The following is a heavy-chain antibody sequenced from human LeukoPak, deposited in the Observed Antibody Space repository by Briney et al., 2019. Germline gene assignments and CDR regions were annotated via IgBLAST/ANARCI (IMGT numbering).Heavy chain of an antibody. CDR2: IKEDGSVK. J-gene: IGHJ4*02. V-gene: IGHV3-7*01. Sequence: GGSLRLSCAASGFTFSTYWMSWVRQAPGKGLEKVANIKEDGSVKYYLDSVKGRFTISRDNAKSTLYLQMNSLRAEDTAVYYCAKRANRGVLGEFDYWGQGTLVTVSS. CDR3: AKRANRGVLGEFDY. D-gene: IGHD3-10*01. CDR1: GFTFSTYW.